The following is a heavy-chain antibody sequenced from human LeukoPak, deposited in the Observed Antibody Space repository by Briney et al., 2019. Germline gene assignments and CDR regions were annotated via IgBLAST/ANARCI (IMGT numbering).Heavy chain of an antibody. Sequence: GGSLRLSCAASGFTFSSHWMSWVRQAPGKGLEWVAYIKQDASDKYYVDSMKGRFTISRDNAKNSLYLQMNSLRAEDTAVYYCATPRRHYDFWSGYYSEPFDYWGQGTLVTVSS. J-gene: IGHJ4*02. CDR3: ATPRRHYDFWSGYYSEPFDY. D-gene: IGHD3-3*01. CDR2: IKQDASDK. V-gene: IGHV3-7*01. CDR1: GFTFSSHW.